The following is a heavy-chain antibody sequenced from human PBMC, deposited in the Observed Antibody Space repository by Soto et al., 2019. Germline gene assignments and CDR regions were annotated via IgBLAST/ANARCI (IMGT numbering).Heavy chain of an antibody. D-gene: IGHD6-13*01. V-gene: IGHV3-48*01. J-gene: IGHJ5*02. CDR3: ARHPERIAEIGWFDP. CDR2: ISSSSSSI. CDR1: GFTFSNYA. Sequence: GGSLRLSCAASGFTFSNYAMNWVRQAPGKGLEWVSNISSSSSSIYYADSVKGRFTISRDNAKNSLYLQMNSLRAEDTAVYYCARHPERIAEIGWFDPWGQGTLVTVSS.